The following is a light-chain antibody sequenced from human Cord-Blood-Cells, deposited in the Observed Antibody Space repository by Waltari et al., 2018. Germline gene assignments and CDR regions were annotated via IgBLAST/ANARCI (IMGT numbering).Light chain of an antibody. V-gene: IGLV3-19*01. J-gene: IGLJ1*01. CDR3: NSRDSSGNHYV. CDR2: GKN. Sequence: SSELTQEPAVSVALGQTVRITCQGDSLRSYYASWYQQKPGQAPVLVIYGKNNRPSGIPDRFSGSSSVNTASLTITGAQAEDDADYYCNSRDSSGNHYVFGTGTKVTVL. CDR1: SLRSYY.